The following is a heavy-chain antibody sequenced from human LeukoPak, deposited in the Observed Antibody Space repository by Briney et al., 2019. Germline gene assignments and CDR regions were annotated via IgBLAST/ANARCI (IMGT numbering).Heavy chain of an antibody. CDR1: GGSISSYY. CDR3: ARDSASGPGSPRDY. D-gene: IGHD3-10*01. V-gene: IGHV4-4*07. CDR2: IYTSGST. Sequence: SETLSLTCTVSGGSISSYYWSWIRQPAGKGLEWIGRIYTSGSTNYNPSLKSRVTMSVDTSKNQFSLKLSSVTAADPAVYYCARDSASGPGSPRDYWGQGTLVTVSS. J-gene: IGHJ4*02.